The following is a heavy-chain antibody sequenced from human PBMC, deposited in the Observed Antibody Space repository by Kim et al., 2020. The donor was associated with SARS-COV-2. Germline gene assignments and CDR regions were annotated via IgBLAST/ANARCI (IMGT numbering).Heavy chain of an antibody. CDR1: GFNFGDYA. D-gene: IGHD6-6*01. J-gene: IGHJ4*02. CDR3: TRVGLDSSSNYFDY. V-gene: IGHV3-49*03. CDR2: IRSKAYGGTT. Sequence: GGSLRLSCTASGFNFGDYAMSWFRQAPGKGLEWVGFIRSKAYGGTTEYAASVKGRFTISRDDSKSIAYLQMNSLKTEDTAVYYCTRVGLDSSSNYFDYWGQGTLVTVSS.